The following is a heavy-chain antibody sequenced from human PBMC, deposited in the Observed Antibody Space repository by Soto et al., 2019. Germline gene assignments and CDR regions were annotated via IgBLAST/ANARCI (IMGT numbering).Heavy chain of an antibody. CDR2: IIPIFGTA. Sequence: SVKVSCKASGGTFSSYAISWVRQAPGQGLEWMGGIIPIFGTANYAQKFQGRVTITADESTSIAYMELSSLRSEDTAVYYCAGVGDYYGSPDVLDYWGQGTLVTGCS. J-gene: IGHJ4*02. V-gene: IGHV1-69*13. D-gene: IGHD3-10*01. CDR3: AGVGDYYGSPDVLDY. CDR1: GGTFSSYA.